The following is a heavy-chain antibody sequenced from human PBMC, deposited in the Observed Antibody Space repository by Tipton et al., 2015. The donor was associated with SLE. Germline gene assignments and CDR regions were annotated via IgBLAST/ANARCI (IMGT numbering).Heavy chain of an antibody. D-gene: IGHD1-1*01. Sequence: SLRLSCAASGFTFSSYAMHWVRQAPGRGLEWVSAISGSGSRTYYADSVKGRFAISRDNSKNTLYLQMNSLRAEDTAVYYCARGGPTVNGYLDLWGRGTQVIVSS. CDR1: GFTFSSYA. CDR2: ISGSGSRT. CDR3: ARGGPTVNGYLDL. J-gene: IGHJ2*01. V-gene: IGHV3-23*01.